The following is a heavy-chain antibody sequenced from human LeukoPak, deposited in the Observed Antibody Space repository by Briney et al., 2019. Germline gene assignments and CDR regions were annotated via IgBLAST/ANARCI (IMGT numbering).Heavy chain of an antibody. V-gene: IGHV3-30*18. Sequence: PGGSLRLSCAASGFTFSTYAMHWVRQAPGKGLEWVAVISYDGSNKYYADSVKGRFTISRDNSKSTLYLQMNTLRAEDTALYYCAKSVRHFYESSGYYYPFDSWGQGTLVTVSS. CDR2: ISYDGSNK. CDR3: AKSVRHFYESSGYYYPFDS. J-gene: IGHJ4*02. D-gene: IGHD3-22*01. CDR1: GFTFSTYA.